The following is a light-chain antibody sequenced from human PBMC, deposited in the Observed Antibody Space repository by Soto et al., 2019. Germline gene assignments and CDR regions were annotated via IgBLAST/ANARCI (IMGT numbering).Light chain of an antibody. CDR2: DSS. Sequence: EIVMTQSPATLSVSPGERATLSCRASQSVSSNLAWYQQKPGQAPRLLIYDSSTRATGFPDRFSGSGSGTDFTLTIIRLELEDCGVYYCQQYAGSPPITFGQGTRLEIK. V-gene: IGKV3-20*01. CDR1: QSVSSN. J-gene: IGKJ5*01. CDR3: QQYAGSPPIT.